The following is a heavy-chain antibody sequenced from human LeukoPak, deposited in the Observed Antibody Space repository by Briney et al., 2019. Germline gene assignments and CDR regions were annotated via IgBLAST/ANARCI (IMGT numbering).Heavy chain of an antibody. D-gene: IGHD5-18*01. V-gene: IGHV4-61*01. CDR2: IYYSGST. J-gene: IGHJ5*02. Sequence: SETLSLTCAVSGGSVSSGCYYWGWIRQPPGKGLEWIWYIYYSGSTNYNPSLKCRVNISVDASKNQLSLKMSCVTAADTAVYYCASVDTAMVAVFGHWGQGTLVTVSS. CDR1: GGSVSSGCYY. CDR3: ASVDTAMVAVFGH.